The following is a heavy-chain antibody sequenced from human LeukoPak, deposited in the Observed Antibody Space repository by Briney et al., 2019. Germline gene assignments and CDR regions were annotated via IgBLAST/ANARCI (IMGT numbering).Heavy chain of an antibody. J-gene: IGHJ6*03. CDR2: ISSSSSTI. CDR3: ARSSSSSWYLYYYYYYMDV. V-gene: IGHV3-48*01. D-gene: IGHD6-13*01. Sequence: GGSLRLSCAASGFTFSSYSMNWVRQAPGKGLEWVSYISSSSSTIYYADSVKGRFTISRDNAKNSLYLQMNSLRAEDTAVYYCARSSSSSWYLYYYYYYMDVWGKGTTVTVSS. CDR1: GFTFSSYS.